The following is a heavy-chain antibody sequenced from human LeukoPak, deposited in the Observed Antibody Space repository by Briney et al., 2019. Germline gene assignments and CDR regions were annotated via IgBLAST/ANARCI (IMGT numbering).Heavy chain of an antibody. V-gene: IGHV1-2*02. CDR1: GYTFTGYY. J-gene: IGHJ4*02. D-gene: IGHD2-15*01. CDR3: ARGARYCSGGSCYPSYFDY. CDR2: INPTSGGT. Sequence: GASVKVSCKASGYTFTGYYMHWVRQAPGQGLEWMGWINPTSGGTNYAQKFQGRVTMTRDTSISTAYMELSRLRSDDTAVYYCARGARYCSGGSCYPSYFDYWGQGTLVTVSS.